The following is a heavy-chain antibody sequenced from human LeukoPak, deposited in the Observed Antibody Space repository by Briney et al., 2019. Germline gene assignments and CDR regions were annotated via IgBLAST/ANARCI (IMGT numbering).Heavy chain of an antibody. CDR2: ISYDGSNK. Sequence: PGGSLRLSCAASGFTFSSYAMHWVRQAPGKGLEWVAVISYDGSNKYYADSVKGRFTISRDNSKNTLYLQMNSLRAEDTAVYYCARNHYSYGCVGYFDYWGQGTLVTVSS. V-gene: IGHV3-30*04. D-gene: IGHD5-18*01. CDR1: GFTFSSYA. CDR3: ARNHYSYGCVGYFDY. J-gene: IGHJ4*02.